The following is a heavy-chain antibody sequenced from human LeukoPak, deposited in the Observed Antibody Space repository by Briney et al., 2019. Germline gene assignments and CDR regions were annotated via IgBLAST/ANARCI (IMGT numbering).Heavy chain of an antibody. J-gene: IGHJ3*02. CDR1: GYGFTSYW. V-gene: IGHV5-51*01. CDR2: IYPGDSDT. D-gene: IGHD3-22*01. Sequence: GESLKISCKGSGYGFTSYWIGWVRQMPGKGLEWMGIIYPGDSDTRYSPSFQGQVTISADKSISTAYLQWSSLKASDTAMYYCASTGDYYDSSGYANAAFDIWGQGTMVTVSS. CDR3: ASTGDYYDSSGYANAAFDI.